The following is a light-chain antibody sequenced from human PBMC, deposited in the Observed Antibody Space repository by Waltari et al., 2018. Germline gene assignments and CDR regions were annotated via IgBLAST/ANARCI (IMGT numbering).Light chain of an antibody. CDR3: QSYDSDLRGV. J-gene: IGLJ2*01. CDR2: GRT. V-gene: IGLV1-40*01. CDR1: RSHTGAGFD. Sequence: QSVLTQPPSVSGAPGQRVPIPCPGTRSHTGAGFDVHWYQQPAGTPPKLLIEGRTYRPSGVPDRFSGSKSGTSASLAITGLQAEDDAYYYCQSYDSDLRGVFGGGTKLTVL.